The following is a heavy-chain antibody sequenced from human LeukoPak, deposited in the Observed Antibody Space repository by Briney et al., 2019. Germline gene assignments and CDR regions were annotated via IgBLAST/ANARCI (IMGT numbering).Heavy chain of an antibody. D-gene: IGHD6-19*01. J-gene: IGHJ4*02. V-gene: IGHV1-69*04. CDR1: GGTFSSYA. CDR3: ARAQGAVAGSIYYFDY. Sequence: SVKVSCKAPGGTFSSYAISWVRQAPGQGLEWMGRIIPILGIANYAQKFQGRVTITADKSTSTAYMELSSLRSEDTAVYYCARAQGAVAGSIYYFDYWGQGTLVTVSS. CDR2: IIPILGIA.